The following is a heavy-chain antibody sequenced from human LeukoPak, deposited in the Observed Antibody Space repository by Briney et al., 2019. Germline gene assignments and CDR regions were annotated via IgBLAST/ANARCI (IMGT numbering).Heavy chain of an antibody. CDR2: INHSGST. D-gene: IGHD1-26*01. CDR3: ARVRYSGNSYYFDY. CDR1: GGSISYSNSY. Sequence: SETLSLTCTVSGGSISYSNSYWGWIRQPPGKGLEWIGEINHSGSTYYNPSLKSRVTISVDTSNNQFSLKLSSVTAADTALYYCARVRYSGNSYYFDYWGQGTLVTVSS. V-gene: IGHV4-39*07. J-gene: IGHJ4*02.